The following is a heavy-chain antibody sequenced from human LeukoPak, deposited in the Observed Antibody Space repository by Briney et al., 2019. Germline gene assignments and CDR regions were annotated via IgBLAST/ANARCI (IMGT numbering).Heavy chain of an antibody. CDR1: GGSISSSSNY. CDR2: IYYSGNT. Sequence: SETLSLTCTVSGGSISSSSNYWGWIRQPPGKGLEWIGSIYYSGNTYYNPSLKSRVTISVDTSKNQFSLKLSSVTAADTAVYYCARDNIDDQMTPDYWGQGTLVTVSS. CDR3: ARDNIDDQMTPDY. D-gene: IGHD2/OR15-2a*01. J-gene: IGHJ4*02. V-gene: IGHV4-39*07.